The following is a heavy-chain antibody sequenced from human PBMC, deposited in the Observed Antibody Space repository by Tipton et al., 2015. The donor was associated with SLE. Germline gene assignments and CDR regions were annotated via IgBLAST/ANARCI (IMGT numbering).Heavy chain of an antibody. CDR1: GGSFSGYY. CDR2: INHSGST. Sequence: TLSLTCAVYGGSFSGYYWSWIRQPPGKGLEWIGEINHSGSTNYNPSLKSRVTISVDTSKNQFSLKLSSVTAADTAVYYCARPTGYGDPCYFDYVGQGSLVTVSS. D-gene: IGHD4-17*01. CDR3: ARPTGYGDPCYFDY. J-gene: IGHJ4*02. V-gene: IGHV4-34*01.